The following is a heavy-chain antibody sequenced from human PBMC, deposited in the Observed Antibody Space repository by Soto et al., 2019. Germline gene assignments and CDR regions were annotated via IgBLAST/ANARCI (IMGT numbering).Heavy chain of an antibody. CDR3: ARGDREDTAVVIGVRPGEYGVDV. V-gene: IGHV3-30*04. Sequence: QVQLVESGGGVVQPGRSLRLSCAASGFTFSNYAMHWVRQAPGKGLECVAVISYNGGNRFYRDYVKGRFTISRDNSKNPVNLQIDRLRYEDAAVYYCARGDREDTAVVIGVRPGEYGVDVWGQGTTVTVSS. D-gene: IGHD2-15*01. CDR1: GFTFSNYA. J-gene: IGHJ6*02. CDR2: ISYNGGNR.